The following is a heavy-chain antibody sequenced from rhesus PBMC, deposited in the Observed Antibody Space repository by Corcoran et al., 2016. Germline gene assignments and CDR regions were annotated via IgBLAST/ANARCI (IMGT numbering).Heavy chain of an antibody. CDR2: IHSSSGNS. V-gene: IGHV4S12*01. Sequence: QVKLQESGPGLVKPLETLSLTCTVSGGSIRGGYYYWSWIRQPPGKGLEWIGAIHSSSGNSYFNPSLKSRVTISKDTSKKQFSLKLSSVTAADTAVYYCARDPDIVVVVSAIDYWGQGVLVTVSS. CDR3: ARDPDIVVVVSAIDY. J-gene: IGHJ4*01. D-gene: IGHD2-8*01. CDR1: GGSIRGGYYY.